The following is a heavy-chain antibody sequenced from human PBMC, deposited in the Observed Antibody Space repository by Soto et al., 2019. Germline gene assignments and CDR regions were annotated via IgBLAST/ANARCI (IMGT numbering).Heavy chain of an antibody. D-gene: IGHD3-3*01. J-gene: IGHJ4*02. CDR2: FYHTGRT. Sequence: SETLSLTCTFSCGSFKSGSYSWSWIRQPPGKGLGWIGYFYHTGRTSYNPSLKSRVSISMDTSKNQFSLNLDSVTAADTAVYFCARDFAYFDSWGQGTLVTVS. CDR3: ARDFAYFDS. CDR1: CGSFKSGSYS. V-gene: IGHV4-61*01.